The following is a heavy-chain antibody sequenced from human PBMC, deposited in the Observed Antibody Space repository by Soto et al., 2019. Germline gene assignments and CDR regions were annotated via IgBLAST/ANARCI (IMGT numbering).Heavy chain of an antibody. CDR2: ISGSGGST. CDR3: AKPGPLTPPWYSGPPGAFDI. V-gene: IGHV3-23*01. Sequence: EVQLLESGGGLVQPGGSLRLSCAASGFTFSSYAMSWVRQAPGKGLEWVSAISGSGGSTYYADSVKGRFTISRDNSKNTLHLQMNSLKAGDTAVYYCAKPGPLTPPWYSGPPGAFDIWGQGTMVTVSS. J-gene: IGHJ3*02. D-gene: IGHD1-26*01. CDR1: GFTFSSYA.